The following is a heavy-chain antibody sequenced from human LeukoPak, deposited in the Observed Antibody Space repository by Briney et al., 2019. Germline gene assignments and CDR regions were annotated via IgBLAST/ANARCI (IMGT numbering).Heavy chain of an antibody. CDR1: GFTFSSYS. Sequence: GGSLRLSCAASGFTFSSYSMNWVRQAPGKGLEWLSYISSSSSTIYYADSVKGRFTISRDNAKNSLYLQMNSLRAEDTAVYYCASLLLWFGEYYYGMDVWGQGTTVTVSS. CDR3: ASLLLWFGEYYYGMDV. V-gene: IGHV3-48*01. J-gene: IGHJ6*02. D-gene: IGHD3-10*01. CDR2: ISSSSSTI.